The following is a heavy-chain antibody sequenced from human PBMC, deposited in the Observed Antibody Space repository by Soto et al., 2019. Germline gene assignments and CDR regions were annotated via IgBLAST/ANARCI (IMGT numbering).Heavy chain of an antibody. CDR1: AFTFSDYY. J-gene: IGHJ3*02. CDR2: ISASGSYT. Sequence: GGSLRLSCAASAFTFSDYYMSWIRQAPGRGLEWVSYISASGSYTNYSDSVKGRFTISRDNAKNSLYLQMNSLRAEDTAVYYSARQFRVTKRQAAFDIWGQETMVTI. CDR3: ARQFRVTKRQAAFDI. D-gene: IGHD4-17*01. V-gene: IGHV3-11*06.